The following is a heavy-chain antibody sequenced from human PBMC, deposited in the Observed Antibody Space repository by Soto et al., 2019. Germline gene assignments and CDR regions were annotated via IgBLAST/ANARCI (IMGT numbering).Heavy chain of an antibody. CDR2: IIPIFGTA. D-gene: IGHD6-13*01. CDR1: GCTFSSYA. Sequence: SVKVSCKASGCTFSSYAISCVRQAPGQVLEWMGGIIPIFGTANYAQKFQGRVTITADESTSTAYMELSSLRSEDTAVYYCARDWPIIAAAAVSYYYGMDVWGQGTTVT. CDR3: ARDWPIIAAAAVSYYYGMDV. J-gene: IGHJ6*02. V-gene: IGHV1-69*13.